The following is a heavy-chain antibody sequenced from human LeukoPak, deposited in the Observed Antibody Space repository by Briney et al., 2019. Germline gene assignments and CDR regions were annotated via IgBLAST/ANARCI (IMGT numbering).Heavy chain of an antibody. CDR3: AKDQRGYCSGGSCYPSTH. J-gene: IGHJ4*02. Sequence: GGSLRLSCAASGFTFSSYGMHWVRQAPGKGLEWVAFIRYDGSNKYYADSVKGRFTISRDNSKNTLYLQMNSLRAEDTAVYYCAKDQRGYCSGGSCYPSTHWGQGTLVTVSS. V-gene: IGHV3-30*02. D-gene: IGHD2-15*01. CDR2: IRYDGSNK. CDR1: GFTFSSYG.